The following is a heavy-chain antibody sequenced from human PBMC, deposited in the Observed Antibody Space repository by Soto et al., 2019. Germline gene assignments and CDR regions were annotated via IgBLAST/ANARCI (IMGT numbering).Heavy chain of an antibody. Sequence: EMQLVESGGGLVQPGRSLRLSCVASGFTFDDYGMHWVRQPPGKGLEWVSGIGWTGNSLGDAVSVKGRFTISRDNAKNSLYLQMNCLRPDDTALYYCAKGRGAGSGASLDYWGQGTLVTVSS. CDR2: IGWTGNSL. J-gene: IGHJ4*02. CDR1: GFTFDDYG. CDR3: AKGRGAGSGASLDY. D-gene: IGHD6-19*01. V-gene: IGHV3-9*01.